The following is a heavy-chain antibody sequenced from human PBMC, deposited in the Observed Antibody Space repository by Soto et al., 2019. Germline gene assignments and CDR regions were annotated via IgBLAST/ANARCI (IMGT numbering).Heavy chain of an antibody. J-gene: IGHJ3*02. CDR3: ARDSSGWYGALDI. CDR1: GGTFSSYT. Sequence: SVKVSCKASGGTFSSYTISWVRQAPGQGLEWMGRIIPILGIANYAQKFQGRVTITADKSTSTAYMELSSLRSEDTAVYYCARDSSGWYGALDIWGQGTMVTV. D-gene: IGHD6-19*01. CDR2: IIPILGIA. V-gene: IGHV1-69*02.